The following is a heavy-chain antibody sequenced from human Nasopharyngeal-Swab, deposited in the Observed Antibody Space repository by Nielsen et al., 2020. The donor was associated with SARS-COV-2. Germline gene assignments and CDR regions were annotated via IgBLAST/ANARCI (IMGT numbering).Heavy chain of an antibody. D-gene: IGHD6-13*01. CDR1: GFTFSSYA. Sequence: GASLKISCSASGFTFSSYAMHWVRQAPGKGLEWVAVISYDGSNKYYADSVKGRFAISRDNSKNTLYPQMNSLRAEDTAVYYCARLYSSSWYVPDYWGQGTLVTVSS. V-gene: IGHV3-30*09. J-gene: IGHJ4*02. CDR2: ISYDGSNK. CDR3: ARLYSSSWYVPDY.